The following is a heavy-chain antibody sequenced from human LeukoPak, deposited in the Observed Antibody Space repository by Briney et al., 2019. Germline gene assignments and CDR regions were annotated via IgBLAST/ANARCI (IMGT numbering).Heavy chain of an antibody. CDR1: GYTFTSYG. J-gene: IGHJ3*02. V-gene: IGHV1-2*02. CDR2: INPSNGAT. CDR3: ARVPRADSFDI. Sequence: ASVTVSCKASGYTFTSYGISWVRQAPGQGLEHMGWINPSNGATSYAQKFQGRVTMTRDTSITTVYMELSSLRSDDTAVYYCARVPRADSFDIWGQGTMVTVSS.